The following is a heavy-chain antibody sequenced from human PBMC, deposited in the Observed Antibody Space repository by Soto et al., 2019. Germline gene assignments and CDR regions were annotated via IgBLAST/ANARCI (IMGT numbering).Heavy chain of an antibody. CDR1: GFTFSSYG. V-gene: IGHV3-30*18. CDR2: ISYDGSNK. J-gene: IGHJ6*02. Sequence: QVQLVESGGGVVQPGRSLRLSCAASGFTFSSYGMHWVRQAPGKGLVWVAVISYDGSNKYYADSVKGRFTISRDNSKNTLYLQMNSLRAEETAVYYCGKEGQYYDIWTGYRSYYGMDVWGQGTTVTVSS. CDR3: GKEGQYYDIWTGYRSYYGMDV. D-gene: IGHD3-9*01.